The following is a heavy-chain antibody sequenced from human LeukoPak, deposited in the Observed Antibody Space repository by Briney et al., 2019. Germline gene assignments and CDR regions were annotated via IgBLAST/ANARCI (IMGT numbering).Heavy chain of an antibody. V-gene: IGHV3-21*01. J-gene: IGHJ3*01. D-gene: IGHD3-22*01. CDR1: GFTLSGHS. CDR2: ISPTSAYI. Sequence: GGSLRLSCAATGFTLSGHSMNWVRQAAGKGLDGVSSISPTSAYIYYQDSVKGRFTISRDDAKNSLYLEIDSLRAEDTAVYYCARTIYYYESTSYFSDAFDVWGQGTMVTVSS. CDR3: ARTIYYYESTSYFSDAFDV.